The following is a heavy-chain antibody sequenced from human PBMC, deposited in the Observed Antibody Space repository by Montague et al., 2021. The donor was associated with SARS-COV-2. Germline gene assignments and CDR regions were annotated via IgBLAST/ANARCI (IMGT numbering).Heavy chain of an antibody. CDR1: GDSVSCGRYF. Sequence: SETLSLTCTVSGDSVSCGRYFWTWVRQAPGKGLEWIGYIFYFGDVSYNPSLRSRVTISVDTSNNQFSLRLSSVTAADTAKYYCARVGNYLGFYWSQGTLVTVSS. V-gene: IGHV4-61*01. CDR3: ARVGNYLGFY. CDR2: IFYFGDV. J-gene: IGHJ4*02. D-gene: IGHD3-10*01.